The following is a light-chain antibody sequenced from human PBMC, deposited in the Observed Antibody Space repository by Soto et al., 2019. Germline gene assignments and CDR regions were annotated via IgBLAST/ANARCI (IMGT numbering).Light chain of an antibody. CDR3: LLSYNGPYV. CDR1: TAAVTNGHY. V-gene: IGLV7-46*01. J-gene: IGLJ1*01. Sequence: QAVVTQEPSLTESPGGTVTLNCGSSTAAVTNGHYPYWFQQKPGQAPRTLIYDTTNRHSWTPARFSGSLLGGKAALTLSGAQPEDEAEYYCLLSYNGPYVFGTGTKVTVL. CDR2: DTT.